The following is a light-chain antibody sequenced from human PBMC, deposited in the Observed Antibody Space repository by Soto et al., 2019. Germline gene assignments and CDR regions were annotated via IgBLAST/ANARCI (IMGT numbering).Light chain of an antibody. CDR1: QSVSGY. V-gene: IGKV3-11*01. CDR3: QQSTTWPPPVT. CDR2: DAS. Sequence: EIFLTQSPATLALSPGERANRSWEASQSVSGYLAWYQQKPGQAPRRLVYDASNRATGIPARFSGSVSGTDFTLTVGGLEPEDFPVYYSQQSTTWPPPVTLGGGTQVDI. J-gene: IGKJ4*01.